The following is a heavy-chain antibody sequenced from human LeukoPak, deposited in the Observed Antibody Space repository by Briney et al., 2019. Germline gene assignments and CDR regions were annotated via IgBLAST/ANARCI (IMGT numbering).Heavy chain of an antibody. D-gene: IGHD6-13*01. V-gene: IGHV4-4*07. Sequence: MSSETLSLTCTVPGVSISAYYWTWIRQPAGKGLEWIGRIYTSGITNYNPSLESRLTMSLDTSKNQISLRLSSVTAADTAVYYCARDTAPAYSSTWDPYSRGQGTLVTVSS. CDR1: GVSISAYY. CDR3: ARDTAPAYSSTWDPYS. CDR2: IYTSGIT. J-gene: IGHJ5*01.